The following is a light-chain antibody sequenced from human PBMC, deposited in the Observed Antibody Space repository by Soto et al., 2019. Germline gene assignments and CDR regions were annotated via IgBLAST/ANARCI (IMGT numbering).Light chain of an antibody. V-gene: IGLV2-14*01. CDR1: SSDVGGYNY. CDR3: SSYAGNNNLV. Sequence: QSVLTQPASVSGSPGQSITISCTGTSSDVGGYNYVSWYQQHPGKAPKLMIYEVSNRPSGVSNRFSGSKSGNTASLTISGLQAEDEADYYCSSYAGNNNLVFGGGTKVTVL. CDR2: EVS. J-gene: IGLJ2*01.